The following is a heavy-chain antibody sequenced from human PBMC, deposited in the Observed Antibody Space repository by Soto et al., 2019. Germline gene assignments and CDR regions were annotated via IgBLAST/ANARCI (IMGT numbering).Heavy chain of an antibody. J-gene: IGHJ4*02. V-gene: IGHV1-18*01. CDR3: ARGGTPMDY. D-gene: IGHD3-16*01. CDR2: ISAYNGNT. Sequence: QVQLVQSEAEVKKPGASVKVSCKASGYTFTNFGISWVRQPPGQGLEWMGWISAYNGNTNYAQNFQGRVTMTTDTSTSTSYMELRSLRSYDTAVYYSARGGTPMDYWGQGTRVTVSS. CDR1: GYTFTNFG.